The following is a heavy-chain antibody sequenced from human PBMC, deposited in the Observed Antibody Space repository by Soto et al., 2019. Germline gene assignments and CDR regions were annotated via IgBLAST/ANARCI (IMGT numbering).Heavy chain of an antibody. D-gene: IGHD6-13*01. V-gene: IGHV1-2*02. CDR3: ARDRISSSWYGGQIDY. CDR1: GYTFTGYY. J-gene: IGHJ4*02. CDR2: INPNSGGT. Sequence: QVQLVQSGAEVKKPGASVKVSCKASGYTFTGYYMHWVRQAPGQGLEWMGWINPNSGGTNYAQKLQGRVTMTRDTSISTAYMELSRLRSDDTAVYYCARDRISSSWYGGQIDYWGQGTLVTVSS.